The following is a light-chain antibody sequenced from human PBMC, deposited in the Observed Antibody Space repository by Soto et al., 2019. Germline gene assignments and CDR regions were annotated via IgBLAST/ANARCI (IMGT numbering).Light chain of an antibody. CDR1: SSDVGGYDY. V-gene: IGLV2-14*01. CDR2: DVG. CDR3: SSYSSSSTQV. J-gene: IGLJ1*01. Sequence: QSALTQPASVSGSPGQSITISCTGTSSDVGGYDYVFWYQQYPGKAPKLMIYDVGNRPSGVSNRFSGYKSGNTASLTISGLQAEDEADYYCSSYSSSSTQVFGTGTKLTV.